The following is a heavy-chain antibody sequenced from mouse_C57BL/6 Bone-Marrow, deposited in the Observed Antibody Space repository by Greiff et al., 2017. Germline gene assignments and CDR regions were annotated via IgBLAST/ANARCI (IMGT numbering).Heavy chain of an antibody. J-gene: IGHJ1*03. CDR1: GYSFTDYN. Sequence: EVQLKESGPELVKPGASVKISCKASGYSFTDYNMNWVKQSNGKSLVWIGVINPNYGPTSYNQKFTGTPTLTVDQSSSTAYMRLNCLTTEDSAVSYGARPLGWYFDDWGTGTTVTVSS. D-gene: IGHD4-1*01. CDR3: ARPLGWYFDD. CDR2: INPNYGPT. V-gene: IGHV1-39*01.